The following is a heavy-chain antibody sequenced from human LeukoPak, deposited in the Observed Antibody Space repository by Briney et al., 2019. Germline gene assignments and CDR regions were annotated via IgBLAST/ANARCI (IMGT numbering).Heavy chain of an antibody. Sequence: SVKVSCKASGGTFSSYDISWVRQAPGQGLEWMGGIIPIFGTANYAQKFQGRVTITADESTSTAYMELSSLRSEDTAVYYCARTSLSSIAAPAFDPWGQGTLVTVSS. V-gene: IGHV1-69*13. CDR3: ARTSLSSIAAPAFDP. J-gene: IGHJ5*02. CDR2: IIPIFGTA. CDR1: GGTFSSYD. D-gene: IGHD6-6*01.